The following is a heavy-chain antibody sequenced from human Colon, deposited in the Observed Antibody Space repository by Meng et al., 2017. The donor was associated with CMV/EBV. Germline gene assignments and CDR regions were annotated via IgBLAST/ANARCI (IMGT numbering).Heavy chain of an antibody. Sequence: GSLRLSCVGSGFTFEDYGMGWVRQAPGKGLEWVADIIWNGDMTGYAGSVRGRFTVSRDNAKNSLYLQMDNLRVDDTALYFCAREKDYNNHRFDFWGQGTQVTVSS. CDR3: AREKDYNNHRFDF. D-gene: IGHD4-11*01. V-gene: IGHV3-20*04. CDR2: IIWNGDMT. J-gene: IGHJ4*02. CDR1: GFTFEDYG.